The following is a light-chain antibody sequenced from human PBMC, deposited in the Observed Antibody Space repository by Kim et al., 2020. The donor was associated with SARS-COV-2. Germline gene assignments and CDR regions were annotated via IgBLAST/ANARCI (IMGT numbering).Light chain of an antibody. CDR1: QDINTY. Sequence: DIQMTQYPSSLSASVGDRITITCRASQDINTYLAWYQQTPGKAPKSLIYGASNLQSGVPSKFSGSGSGTDFTLTITSLQPEDFATYYCQQYNSYPITFGQGTRLEIK. V-gene: IGKV1-16*02. J-gene: IGKJ5*01. CDR3: QQYNSYPIT. CDR2: GAS.